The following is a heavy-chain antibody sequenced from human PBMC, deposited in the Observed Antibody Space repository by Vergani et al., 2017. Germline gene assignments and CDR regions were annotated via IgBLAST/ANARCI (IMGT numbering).Heavy chain of an antibody. CDR1: GLTFSSYS. Sequence: VQLVESGGGVVQPGRSLRLSCAASGLTFSSYSMNWVRQAPGKGLEWVSSISSSSSYIYYADSVKGRFTISRDNAKNSLYLQMNSLRAEDTAVYYCARVGGYSHYGMDVWGQGTTVTVSS. J-gene: IGHJ6*02. D-gene: IGHD5-18*01. CDR2: ISSSSSYI. CDR3: ARVGGYSHYGMDV. V-gene: IGHV3-21*01.